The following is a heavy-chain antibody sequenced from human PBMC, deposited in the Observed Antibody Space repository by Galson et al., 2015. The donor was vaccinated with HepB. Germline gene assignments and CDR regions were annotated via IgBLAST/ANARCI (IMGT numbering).Heavy chain of an antibody. Sequence: PALVTPTQTLTLTCTFSGFSLTPNAVGVGWIRQPPGKALEWLAHIYWDDDNHYSPSLKSRLSITKDTSKNQVVLTMTNMDPVDTATYYCAHGSGWLFDYWGQGTLVTVSS. D-gene: IGHD6-19*01. V-gene: IGHV2-5*02. J-gene: IGHJ4*02. CDR2: IYWDDDN. CDR3: AHGSGWLFDY. CDR1: GFSLTPNAVG.